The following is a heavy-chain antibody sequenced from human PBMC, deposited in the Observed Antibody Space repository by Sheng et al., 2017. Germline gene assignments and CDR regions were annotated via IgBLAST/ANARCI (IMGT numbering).Heavy chain of an antibody. CDR3: AARHCGGNCYSYGY. Sequence: QVQLQESGPGLVKPSETLSLTCTVSGYSISSGYYWGWIRQPPGKGLEWIGSIYHSGNTFYNPSLKSRVMLSVDTSKNQFSLNLRSVTAADTAVYYCAARHCGGNCYSYGYWGQGTRGHRLL. CDR1: GYSISSGYY. J-gene: IGHJ4*02. D-gene: IGHD2-21*02. V-gene: IGHV4-38-2*02. CDR2: IYHSGNT.